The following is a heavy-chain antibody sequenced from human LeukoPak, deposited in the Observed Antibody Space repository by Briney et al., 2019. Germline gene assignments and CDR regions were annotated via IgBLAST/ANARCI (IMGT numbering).Heavy chain of an antibody. D-gene: IGHD6-13*01. J-gene: IGHJ6*02. CDR1: GLTFSSYW. CDR3: ARVQSSSSWYVVRAYYYYGMDV. Sequence: PGGSLRLSCAASGLTFSSYWMHWVRQAPGKGLVWVSRINTDGSSTSYADSVKGRFTISRDNAKNTLYLQMNSLRAEDTAVYYCARVQSSSSWYVVRAYYYYGMDVWGQGTTVTVSS. V-gene: IGHV3-74*01. CDR2: INTDGSST.